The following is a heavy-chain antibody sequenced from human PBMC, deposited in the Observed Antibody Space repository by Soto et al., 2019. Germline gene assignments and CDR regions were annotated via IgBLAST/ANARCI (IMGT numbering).Heavy chain of an antibody. J-gene: IGHJ4*02. Sequence: QVQLQESGPGLVKPSGTLSLTCAVSGGSISSEDWWSWVRQPPGKGLEWIGEIYHSGITKYNPSLNSRVTISVDESNNQLSLEVSSVTAADTAVYYCASAAWYRLNYWGQGTLVTVSS. D-gene: IGHD6-13*01. CDR3: ASAAWYRLNY. V-gene: IGHV4-4*02. CDR2: IYHSGIT. CDR1: GGSISSEDW.